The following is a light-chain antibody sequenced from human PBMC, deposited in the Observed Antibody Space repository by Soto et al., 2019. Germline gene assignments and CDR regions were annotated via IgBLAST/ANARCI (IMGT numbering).Light chain of an antibody. J-gene: IGKJ2*01. CDR3: QQDGSSPPYT. Sequence: EVVLTQSPVTLSLSPGERATLSCRASQTVSNNYLAWYQQKPGQAPRLLIFGSSDRATGIPDRFSGSGSGTDFTLSISRLEPEDFAVYYCQQDGSSPPYTFGQGTKLAIK. CDR1: QTVSNNY. V-gene: IGKV3-20*01. CDR2: GSS.